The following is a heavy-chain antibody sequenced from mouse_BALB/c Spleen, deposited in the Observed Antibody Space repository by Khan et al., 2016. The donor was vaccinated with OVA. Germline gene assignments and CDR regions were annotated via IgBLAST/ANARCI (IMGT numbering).Heavy chain of an antibody. Sequence: EVELVESGGGLVQPGGSLRLSCATSGFTFTDYYMTWVRQSPGKALEGLGFIRDKANGYTTEYSASVRGRFTSSRDNSKSILYLQMDSLRAEDSATYYCAREWEFYAMDYWGQGTSVTVSS. CDR2: IRDKANGYTT. CDR3: AREWEFYAMDY. V-gene: IGHV7-3*02. J-gene: IGHJ4*01. CDR1: GFTFTDYY. D-gene: IGHD4-1*01.